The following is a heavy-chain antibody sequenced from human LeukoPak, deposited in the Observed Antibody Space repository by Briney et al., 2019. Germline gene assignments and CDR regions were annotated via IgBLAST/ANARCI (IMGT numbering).Heavy chain of an antibody. J-gene: IGHJ3*02. CDR1: GFTFSNAW. V-gene: IGHV3-15*01. Sequence: GGSLRLSCAASGFTFSNAWMSWVRQAPGKGLEWVGRIKSKTDGGTTDYAAPVKGRFTISRDDSKNTLYLQMNSLKTEDTAVYYRTTEFLPWYNWNEKLDAFDIWGQGTMVTVSS. CDR2: IKSKTDGGTT. CDR3: TTEFLPWYNWNEKLDAFDI. D-gene: IGHD1-1*01.